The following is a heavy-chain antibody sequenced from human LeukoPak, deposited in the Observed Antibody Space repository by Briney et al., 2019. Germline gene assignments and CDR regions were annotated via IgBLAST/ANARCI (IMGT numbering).Heavy chain of an antibody. CDR3: ARALGYCSSTSCANWFDP. CDR1: GYTFTDYY. J-gene: IGHJ5*02. V-gene: IGHV1-18*04. D-gene: IGHD2-2*01. CDR2: ISAYNGNT. Sequence: GASVKVSCKASGYTFTDYYIHWVRQAPGQGLEWMGWISAYNGNTNYAQKLQGRVTMTTDTSTSTAYMELRSLRSDDTAVYYCARALGYCSSTSCANWFDPWGQGTLVTVSS.